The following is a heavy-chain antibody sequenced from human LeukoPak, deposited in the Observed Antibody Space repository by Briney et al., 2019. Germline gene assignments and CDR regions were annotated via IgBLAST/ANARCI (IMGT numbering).Heavy chain of an antibody. D-gene: IGHD3-22*01. CDR2: ISYDGSNK. V-gene: IGHV3-30*03. CDR3: ARAGSNYYDSSGLGDYGMDV. Sequence: PGGSLRLSCAASGFTFSSYVMYWVRQAPGKGLEWVAVISYDGSNKYYADSVKGRFTISRDNSKNTLDLKMNSLRAEDTAVYYCARAGSNYYDSSGLGDYGMDVWGQGTTVTVSS. CDR1: GFTFSSYV. J-gene: IGHJ6*02.